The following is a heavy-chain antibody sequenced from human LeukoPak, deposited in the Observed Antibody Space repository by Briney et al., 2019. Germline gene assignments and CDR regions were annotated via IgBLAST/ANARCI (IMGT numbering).Heavy chain of an antibody. Sequence: PSETLSLTCSVSGGSISSYYWSWIRQPAGKGLEWIGRIYTSGSTNYNPSLKSRVTMSVDTSKNQFSVKLSSVTAADTAVYYCARVGYCSSTSCSSKDYWGQGTLVTVSS. V-gene: IGHV4-4*07. CDR2: IYTSGST. CDR3: ARVGYCSSTSCSSKDY. J-gene: IGHJ4*02. CDR1: GGSISSYY. D-gene: IGHD2-2*01.